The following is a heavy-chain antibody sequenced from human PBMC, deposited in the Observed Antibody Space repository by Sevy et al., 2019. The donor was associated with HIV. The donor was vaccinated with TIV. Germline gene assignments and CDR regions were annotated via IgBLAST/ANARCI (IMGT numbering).Heavy chain of an antibody. Sequence: GSLRLSCTVSGGSISSYYWSWIRQPAGKGLEWIGRIYTSGSTNYNPSLKSRVTMSVDTSKNQFSLKLSSVTAADTAVYYCARDSSSGSYFYWGQGTLVTVSS. CDR1: GGSISSYY. D-gene: IGHD3-10*01. CDR3: ARDSSSGSYFY. V-gene: IGHV4-4*07. J-gene: IGHJ4*02. CDR2: IYTSGST.